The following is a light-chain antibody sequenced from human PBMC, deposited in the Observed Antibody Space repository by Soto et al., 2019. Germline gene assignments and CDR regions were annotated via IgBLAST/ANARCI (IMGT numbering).Light chain of an antibody. Sequence: DLQMTQSPSSLSASVGDRVTITCRASQSISSYLNWYQQKPGKAPKLLIYAASSLQSGVPSRFSGSGSGTDFSLTINSLQPEDFATYYCQQSYSSLYTFGQGTKLESK. V-gene: IGKV1-39*01. J-gene: IGKJ2*01. CDR1: QSISSY. CDR3: QQSYSSLYT. CDR2: AAS.